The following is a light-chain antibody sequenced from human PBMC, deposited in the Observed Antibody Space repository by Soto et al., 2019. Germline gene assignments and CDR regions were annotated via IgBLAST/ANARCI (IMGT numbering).Light chain of an antibody. J-gene: IGKJ5*01. CDR1: QEISNY. Sequence: DIHMSQSPSSLSASVGDRVTITCQASQEISNYLNWYQQKPGKAPKLLIYDASNLEKGVPSRFSGSGSGTDFTFTISSLQPEDIATYYCQQYDNLPTFGQGTRLEI. CDR3: QQYDNLPT. V-gene: IGKV1-33*01. CDR2: DAS.